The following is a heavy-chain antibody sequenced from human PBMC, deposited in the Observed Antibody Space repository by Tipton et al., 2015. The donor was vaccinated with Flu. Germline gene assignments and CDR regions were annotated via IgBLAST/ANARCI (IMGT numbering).Heavy chain of an antibody. CDR3: ARGGYSSSSYNWFDP. D-gene: IGHD6-13*01. J-gene: IGHJ5*02. CDR2: VYYDGTT. CDR1: SGSVSSRNW. V-gene: IGHV4-4*02. Sequence: TLSLTCTVSSGSVSSRNWWTWVRQAPGKGPEWIAKVYYDGTTGYSPPLRSRVTISIDKSKNQFSLRMNSVTAADTAVYYCARGGYSSSSYNWFDPWGQGTLVTVSS.